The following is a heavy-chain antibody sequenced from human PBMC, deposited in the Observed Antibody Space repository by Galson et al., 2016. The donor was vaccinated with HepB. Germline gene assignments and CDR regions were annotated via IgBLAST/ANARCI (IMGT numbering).Heavy chain of an antibody. CDR2: INADNGNT. CDR1: GHTFSTYV. J-gene: IGHJ6*02. Sequence: SVKVSCKASGHTFSTYVMHWVYQAPGQRLEWMGWINADNGNTRYSQKFQGRVTITRDTSANTAYMELSSRRSADTATYYCARGGYCSGDRCYNYGMDVWGQGTTVTVSS. V-gene: IGHV1-3*01. CDR3: ARGGYCSGDRCYNYGMDV. D-gene: IGHD2-15*01.